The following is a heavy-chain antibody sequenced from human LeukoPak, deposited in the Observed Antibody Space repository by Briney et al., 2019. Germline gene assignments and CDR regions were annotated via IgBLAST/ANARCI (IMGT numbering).Heavy chain of an antibody. CDR3: AKTGTEDGYSIHFDH. Sequence: GGSLRLSCAASGFTFSSSAMSWVRQAPGEGLEWVSTSASGAGSYHADSVKGRFTISRDNSNNTLYLQMSSLRADDTALYYCAKTGTEDGYSIHFDHWGQGALVTVSS. V-gene: IGHV3-23*01. CDR1: GFTFSSSA. D-gene: IGHD5-24*01. J-gene: IGHJ4*02. CDR2: SASGAGS.